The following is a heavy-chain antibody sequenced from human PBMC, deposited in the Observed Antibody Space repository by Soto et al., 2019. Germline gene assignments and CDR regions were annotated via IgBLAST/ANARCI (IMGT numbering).Heavy chain of an antibody. D-gene: IGHD2-8*02. CDR3: PGALGVVNVSFEY. V-gene: IGHV1-8*01. CDR1: GYAFTSYD. Sequence: QVQLVQSGAEVKKPGASVKVSCKASGYAFTSYDINWVRQATGQGLEWMGWMNPNSGDTGYVEKFQGRVTMTRDTSITTAYMELSSLRSEDTPVYYCPGALGVVNVSFEYWGPGTLVTVSS. CDR2: MNPNSGDT. J-gene: IGHJ4*02.